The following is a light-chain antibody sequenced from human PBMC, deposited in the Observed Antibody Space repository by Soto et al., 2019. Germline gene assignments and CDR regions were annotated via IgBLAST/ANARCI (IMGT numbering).Light chain of an antibody. CDR3: QQYGSSPYT. V-gene: IGKV3-20*01. Sequence: EIVLTQSPGSLSLSPGHTAALSCRASQHVRDEYLAWYQQRTGQAPRLLIYAASRKAADFPARFSGSGSGTDFILTITRLEPEDLAGYFCQQYGSSPYTFGQGTKLEI. CDR2: AAS. J-gene: IGKJ2*01. CDR1: QHVRDEY.